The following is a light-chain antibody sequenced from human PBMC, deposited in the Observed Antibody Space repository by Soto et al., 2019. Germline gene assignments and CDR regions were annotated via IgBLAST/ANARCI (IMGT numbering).Light chain of an antibody. V-gene: IGKV1-39*01. J-gene: IGKJ1*01. Sequence: EIQMTQSPSSLSASVGDRVTITCRASQNIDNYLNWYQQQPGKGPKLLIYAASSLQSGVPSRFRGTGSGTDFTLPISSLQPEDFETYYCQQSYTFPETFGQGTKVEIK. CDR1: QNIDNY. CDR3: QQSYTFPET. CDR2: AAS.